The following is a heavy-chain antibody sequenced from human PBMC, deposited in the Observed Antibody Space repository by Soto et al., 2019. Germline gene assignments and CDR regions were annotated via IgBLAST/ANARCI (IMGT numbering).Heavy chain of an antibody. CDR2: IGGGGRLI. CDR1: GFTFSSFS. CDR3: ARDIGWAFDC. Sequence: EVQLVESGGGLVQRGGSLRLSCAASGFTFSSFSMNWVRQAPGRGLEWISYIGGGGRLISYADSVKGRFAISRDNAQNALYLQMDSLRDEDTDVYYCARDIGWAFDCWGQGTLVTVSS. D-gene: IGHD6-19*01. V-gene: IGHV3-48*02. J-gene: IGHJ4*02.